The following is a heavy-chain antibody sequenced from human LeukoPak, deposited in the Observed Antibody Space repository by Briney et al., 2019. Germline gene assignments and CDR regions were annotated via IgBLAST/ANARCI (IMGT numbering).Heavy chain of an antibody. V-gene: IGHV3-30-3*01. J-gene: IGHJ6*02. CDR2: ISYDGSNK. D-gene: IGHD1-14*01. CDR3: ARTGPDHTYYYYYGMDV. CDR1: GFTFSSYA. Sequence: GGSLRLSCAASGFTFSSYAMHWVRQAPGKGLEWVAVISYDGSNKYYADSVKGRFTISRDNSKNTLYLQMNSLRAEDTAVYYCARTGPDHTYYYYYGMDVWGQGTTVTVSS.